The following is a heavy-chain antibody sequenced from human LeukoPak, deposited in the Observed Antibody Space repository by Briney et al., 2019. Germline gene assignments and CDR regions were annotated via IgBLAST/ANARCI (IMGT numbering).Heavy chain of an antibody. V-gene: IGHV4-4*07. J-gene: IGHJ3*02. D-gene: IGHD3-3*01. CDR2: IYSTGST. CDR1: GGSISSYY. Sequence: SETLSLTCTVSGGSISSYYWSWIRQPAGKGLEWIGRIYSTGSTGYNPSLESRLTMSLDASRNQFSLKLSSVTAADTAVYYCARGNYDAHGAFDIWGQGTMVTVSS. CDR3: ARGNYDAHGAFDI.